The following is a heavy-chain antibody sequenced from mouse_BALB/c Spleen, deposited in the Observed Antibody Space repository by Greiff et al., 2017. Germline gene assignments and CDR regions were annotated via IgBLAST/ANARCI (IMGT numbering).Heavy chain of an antibody. CDR3: TRRGSITTVVDYYAMDY. Sequence: VQLKQSGTVLARPGASVKMSCKASGYSFTSYWMHWVKQRPGQGLEWIGAIYPGNSDTSYNQKFKGKAKLTAVTSASTAYMELSSLTNEDSAVYYCTRRGSITTVVDYYAMDYWGQGTSVTVSS. J-gene: IGHJ4*01. V-gene: IGHV1-5*01. D-gene: IGHD1-1*01. CDR2: IYPGNSDT. CDR1: GYSFTSYW.